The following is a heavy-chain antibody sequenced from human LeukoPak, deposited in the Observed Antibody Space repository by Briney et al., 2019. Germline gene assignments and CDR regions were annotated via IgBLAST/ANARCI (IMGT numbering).Heavy chain of an antibody. CDR3: ARHHLNLGYCSGGSCYSLYYYYYGMDV. V-gene: IGHV4-30-2*01. J-gene: IGHJ6*02. CDR1: GGSISSGGYS. Sequence: SQTLSLTCAVSGGSISSGGYSWSWIRQPPGKGLEWIGYIYHSGSTYYNPSLKSRVTISVDTSKNQFSLKLSSVTAADTAVYYCARHHLNLGYCSGGSCYSLYYYYYGMDVWGQGTTVTVSS. D-gene: IGHD2-15*01. CDR2: IYHSGST.